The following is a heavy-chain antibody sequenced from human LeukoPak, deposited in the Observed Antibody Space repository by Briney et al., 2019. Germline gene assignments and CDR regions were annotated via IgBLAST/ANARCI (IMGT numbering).Heavy chain of an antibody. J-gene: IGHJ4*02. CDR3: ARGDLPAAPFDY. D-gene: IGHD2-2*01. CDR1: GFTFSSYS. Sequence: GGSLRLSCAASGFTFSSYSMNWVRQAPGKGPEWVSSISSSSSYIYYADSVKGRFTISRDNAKNSLYLQMNSLRAEDTAVYYCARGDLPAAPFDYWGQGTLVTVSS. V-gene: IGHV3-21*01. CDR2: ISSSSSYI.